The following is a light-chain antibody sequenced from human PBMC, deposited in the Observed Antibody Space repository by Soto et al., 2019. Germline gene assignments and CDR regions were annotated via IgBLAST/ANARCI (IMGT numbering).Light chain of an antibody. CDR3: QQYGSSPLYT. CDR2: GVS. CDR1: QSVSSSH. V-gene: IGKV3-20*01. J-gene: IGKJ2*01. Sequence: EIVLTQSPGTLSLSPGERATLSCRASQSVSSSHLAWYQQKPGQAPRLLFYGVSSRTPGIPDRFSGSGSGTDFTLTISRLEPEDLAVYYCQQYGSSPLYTFGQGTKLEIK.